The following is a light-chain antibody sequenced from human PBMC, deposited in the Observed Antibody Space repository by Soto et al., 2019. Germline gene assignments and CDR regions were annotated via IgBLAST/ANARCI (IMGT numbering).Light chain of an antibody. CDR1: SSDVGGYNY. CDR3: SSDAGRNNVV. J-gene: IGLJ2*01. Sequence: QSALTQPPSASGSPGQSVTISCTGTSSDVGGYNYVSWYQQHPGKAPKLMIYEVTKRPSGVPDRFSGSKSGNTASLTVSGLQAEDEADYYCSSDAGRNNVVFGGGTKVTVL. V-gene: IGLV2-8*01. CDR2: EVT.